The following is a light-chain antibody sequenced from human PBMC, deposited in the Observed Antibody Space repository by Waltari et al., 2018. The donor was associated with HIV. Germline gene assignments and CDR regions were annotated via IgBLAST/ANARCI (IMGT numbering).Light chain of an antibody. J-gene: IGLJ2*01. CDR1: RSDVGAYNY. CDR3: SSYTSSYTVI. V-gene: IGLV2-14*01. CDR2: DVS. Sequence: QSALTQPASVSGSPGQSITISCSGSRSDVGAYNYVSWYQQHPGKAPKLMIYDVSDRPSGVSNRFSGSKSDNTASLTISGLQTEDEADYYCSSYTSSYTVIFGGGTKLTVL.